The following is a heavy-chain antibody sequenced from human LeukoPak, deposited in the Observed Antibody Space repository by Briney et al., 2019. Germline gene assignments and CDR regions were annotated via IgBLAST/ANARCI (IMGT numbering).Heavy chain of an antibody. J-gene: IGHJ6*03. CDR2: IYTSGST. CDR1: GGSISSGSYY. V-gene: IGHV4-61*02. D-gene: IGHD3-22*01. Sequence: ASETLSLTCTVSGGSISSGSYYWSWIRQPAGKGLEWIGRIYTSGSTNYNPSLKSRVTISVDTSKNQFSLKLSSVTAADTAVYYCARHNYDSSGYPGDYYYYMDVWGKGTTVTVSS. CDR3: ARHNYDSSGYPGDYYYYMDV.